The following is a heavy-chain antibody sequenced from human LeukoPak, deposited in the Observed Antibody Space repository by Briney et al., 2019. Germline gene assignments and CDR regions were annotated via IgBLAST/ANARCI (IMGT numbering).Heavy chain of an antibody. J-gene: IGHJ4*02. V-gene: IGHV1-18*01. Sequence: ASVKVSCKASGYTFTSYGISWVRQAPGHELEWMGWISAYNGNTNYAQKLQGRVTMTTDTSTSTAYMELRSLRSDDTAVYYCARDSSPFKNTVRVSSLYPDYWGQGTLVTVSS. CDR1: GYTFTSYG. CDR2: ISAYNGNT. CDR3: ARDSSPFKNTVRVSSLYPDY. D-gene: IGHD6-13*01.